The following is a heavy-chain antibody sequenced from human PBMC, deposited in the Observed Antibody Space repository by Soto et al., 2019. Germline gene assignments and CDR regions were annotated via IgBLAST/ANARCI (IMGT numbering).Heavy chain of an antibody. Sequence: EVQLVESGGGLVQPGGSLTLSCAASGFTFSGSAMHWVRQASGKGLEWVGRIKSKANSYATAYTASVKGRFTISRDDSKNTAYLQMNSLKTEDTAVYYCSRLPDTTAGMDVRGQGTTVTVSS. D-gene: IGHD4-4*01. CDR3: SRLPDTTAGMDV. J-gene: IGHJ6*02. CDR1: GFTFSGSA. CDR2: IKSKANSYAT. V-gene: IGHV3-73*02.